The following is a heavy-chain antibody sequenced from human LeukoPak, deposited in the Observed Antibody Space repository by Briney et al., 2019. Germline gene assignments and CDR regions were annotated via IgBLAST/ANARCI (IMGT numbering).Heavy chain of an antibody. D-gene: IGHD6-19*01. CDR1: GFDFDAHD. V-gene: IGHV3-30*02. J-gene: IGHJ6*03. Sequence: GGPLRLSCGASGFDFDAHDIHWVRQAPGKGLEWVAFIRYDGSNKYYADSVRGRFTISRDNSKNTLYLQMNSLRAEDTAVYFCAKGSKAVLFTRDHYMDVWGKGTTVTISS. CDR2: IRYDGSNK. CDR3: AKGSKAVLFTRDHYMDV.